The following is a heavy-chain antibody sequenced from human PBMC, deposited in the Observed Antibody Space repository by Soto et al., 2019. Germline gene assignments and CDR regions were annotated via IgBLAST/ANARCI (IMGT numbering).Heavy chain of an antibody. V-gene: IGHV3-30*18. CDR2: ISYDGSDK. CDR1: GFTFNNSG. D-gene: IGHD5-12*01. Sequence: GGSLRLSCRVSGFTFNNSGMHWFRQAPGKGLEWMAVISYDGSDKYYADSVKGRVIISRDNSKNTLNLEMNSLRAEDTAIYYCVKDRVPGAYGNYYGMDVWGQGTAVTVSS. J-gene: IGHJ6*02. CDR3: VKDRVPGAYGNYYGMDV.